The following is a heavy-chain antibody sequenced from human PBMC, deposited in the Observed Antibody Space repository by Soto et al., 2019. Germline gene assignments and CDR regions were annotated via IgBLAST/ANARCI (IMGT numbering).Heavy chain of an antibody. CDR1: GYTFTSYG. CDR3: ARDIQYSGSKLLADY. CDR2: ISAYNGNT. D-gene: IGHD1-26*01. Sequence: QVQLVQSGAEVKKPGASVKVSCKASGYTFTSYGISWVRQATGQGLEWMGWISAYNGNTNYAQKLQGRVTMTTDTSTSTAYRELRSLRSDDTAVYYCARDIQYSGSKLLADYWGQGTLVTVSS. V-gene: IGHV1-18*01. J-gene: IGHJ4*02.